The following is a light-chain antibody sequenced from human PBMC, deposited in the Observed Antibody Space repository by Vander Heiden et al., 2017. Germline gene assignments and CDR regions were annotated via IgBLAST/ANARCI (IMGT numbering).Light chain of an antibody. Sequence: DLVMPQSPDSLAVSLGETATINCKSSQSVLYISNNNNYLAWYQQKPGQPPKLLIYWASTRESGVPDRFSGSGSGTDFTLTISSLQAEDVAVYYCQQYYTTPITFGQGTRLEIK. CDR2: WAS. CDR1: QSVLYISNNNNY. J-gene: IGKJ5*01. V-gene: IGKV4-1*01. CDR3: QQYYTTPIT.